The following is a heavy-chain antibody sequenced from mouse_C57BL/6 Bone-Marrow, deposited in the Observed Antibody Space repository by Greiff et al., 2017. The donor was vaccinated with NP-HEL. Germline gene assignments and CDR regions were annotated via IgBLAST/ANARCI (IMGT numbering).Heavy chain of an antibody. J-gene: IGHJ4*01. CDR1: GFNIKDDY. V-gene: IGHV14-4*01. D-gene: IGHD3-2*02. Sequence: SGAELVRPGASVKLSCTASGFNIKDDYMHWVKQRPEQGLEWIGWIDPENGDTEYASKFQGKATITADTSSNTAYLQLSSLTSEDTAVYYCTPTAQATGAMDYWGQGTSVTVSS. CDR2: IDPENGDT. CDR3: TPTAQATGAMDY.